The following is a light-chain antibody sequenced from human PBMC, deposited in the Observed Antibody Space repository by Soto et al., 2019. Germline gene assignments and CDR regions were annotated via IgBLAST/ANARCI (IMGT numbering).Light chain of an antibody. CDR2: KAS. CDR1: QSISNW. Sequence: DLQMTQSPSTLSASVGDRVTITCRASQSISNWLSWYQQKPGKAPKLLIYKASSLESGVPARFGGSVSGTEFTLTVSRLQPDDFATYYCQQYNSYSPWTFGQGTKVEIK. V-gene: IGKV1-5*03. CDR3: QQYNSYSPWT. J-gene: IGKJ1*01.